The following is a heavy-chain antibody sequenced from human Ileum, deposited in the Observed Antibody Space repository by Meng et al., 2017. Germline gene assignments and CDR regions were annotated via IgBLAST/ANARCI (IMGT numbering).Heavy chain of an antibody. Sequence: QSQLHPLGQGLLNASGTLTLTCAVYGGSFSGYYWSWIRQPPGKGLEWIGEINHSGSTNYNPSLKSRVTISVDTSKNQFSLKLSSVTAADTAVYYCARGGPWFDPWGQGTLVTVSS. J-gene: IGHJ5*02. CDR2: INHSGST. CDR1: GGSFSGYY. V-gene: IGHV4-34*01. CDR3: ARGGPWFDP.